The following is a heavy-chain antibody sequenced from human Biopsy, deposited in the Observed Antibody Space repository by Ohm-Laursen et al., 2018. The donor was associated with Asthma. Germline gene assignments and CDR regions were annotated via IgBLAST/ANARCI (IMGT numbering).Heavy chain of an antibody. CDR2: VHSSGST. V-gene: IGHV4-4*08. J-gene: IGHJ5*02. CDR1: PGSINDFY. CDR3: ARAASTWSQSGPHFFDH. D-gene: IGHD6-13*01. Sequence: SDTLSLTCTVSPGSINDFYWNWIPQFPGKGLEWIGYVHSSGSTRFNPSLKCRVTVSVDTSADHVYLKLSSVSAADTAIYYCARAASTWSQSGPHFFDHWGPGTLVTVSS.